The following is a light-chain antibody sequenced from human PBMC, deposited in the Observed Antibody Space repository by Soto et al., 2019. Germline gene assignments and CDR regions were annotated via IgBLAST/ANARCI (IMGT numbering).Light chain of an antibody. J-gene: IGLJ2*01. CDR1: SSDVGSYNL. CDR3: WSYAGSVV. V-gene: IGLV2-23*01. Sequence: QSVLTQPASVSGSPGQSITISCTGTSSDVGSYNLVSWYQQHPGKAPKLMIYEGSKRPSGVSNRFSGSKSGNTASLTISGLQAEDEAEYYCWSYAGSVVFGGGTKVTVL. CDR2: EGS.